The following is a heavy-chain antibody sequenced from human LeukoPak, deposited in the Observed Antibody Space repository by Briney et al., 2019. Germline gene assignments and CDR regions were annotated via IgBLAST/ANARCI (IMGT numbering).Heavy chain of an antibody. J-gene: IGHJ6*04. V-gene: IGHV1-69*06. Sequence: SVKVSCKASGGTFSSYAISWVRQAPGQGLEWKGGIIPIFGTANYAQKFQGRVTITADKSTSTAYMELSSLRSEDTAVYYCATRSAGGYQLLSSYYYYGMDVWGKGTTVTVSS. D-gene: IGHD2-2*01. CDR1: GGTFSSYA. CDR2: IIPIFGTA. CDR3: ATRSAGGYQLLSSYYYYGMDV.